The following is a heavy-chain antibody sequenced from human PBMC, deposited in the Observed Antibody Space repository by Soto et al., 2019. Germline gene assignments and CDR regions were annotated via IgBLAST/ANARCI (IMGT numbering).Heavy chain of an antibody. D-gene: IGHD1-26*01. V-gene: IGHV3-23*01. CDR2: ISSSSLST. J-gene: IGHJ4*02. CDR1: GFTFSSSA. Sequence: EVQLLESGGGLVQRGGSLRLSCAASGFTFSSSAMNWFPQAPGKGLEWVSVISSSSLSTYYADSVKGRFTISRYNSKNMLYLQMNSLRDDDKALYYCAIERVGARDHWGQGTLVTVSS. CDR3: AIERVGARDH.